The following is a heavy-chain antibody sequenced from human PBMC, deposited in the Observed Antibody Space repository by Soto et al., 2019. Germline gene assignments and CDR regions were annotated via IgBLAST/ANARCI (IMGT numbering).Heavy chain of an antibody. V-gene: IGHV5-51*01. CDR1: GYIFAGYW. J-gene: IGHJ4*02. Sequence: PGASLKISGKCAGYIFAGYWIAWVREMPGKGMELMGIIYPSDSDHRYSPSFKGQVTISADKSISSTYLQWSSLRASDTAMDYCARGGGSARIFDYWGQGTPVTVSS. CDR3: ARGGGSARIFDY. CDR2: IYPSDSDH. D-gene: IGHD6-6*01.